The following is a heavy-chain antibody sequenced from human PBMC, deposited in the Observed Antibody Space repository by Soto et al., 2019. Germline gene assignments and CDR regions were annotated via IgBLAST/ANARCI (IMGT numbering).Heavy chain of an antibody. J-gene: IGHJ6*02. CDR2: INAGNGDT. V-gene: IGHV1-3*01. CDR1: GYTFTTNS. Sequence: QVQLVQSGAEVKKPGASVKVSCKASGYTFTTNSMHWVRQAPGQRLEWMGWINAGNGDTKYSQNFQRRVSLTRDTSASTAYMELSSLRSEDTAVYYCAGVGMDVWGQGTTVIVSS. CDR3: AGVGMDV.